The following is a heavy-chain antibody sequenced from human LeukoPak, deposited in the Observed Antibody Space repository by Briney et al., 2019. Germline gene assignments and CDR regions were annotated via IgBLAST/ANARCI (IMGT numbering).Heavy chain of an antibody. J-gene: IGHJ4*02. Sequence: PGGSLRLSCAASGFTFSSYSMNWVRQAPGKGLEWVAFIRYDGSSKYYADSVKGRFTISRDNSKNTLYLQMNSLRAEDTAVYYCAKDQTRNYYGSGSYDYWGQGTLVTVSS. V-gene: IGHV3-30*02. D-gene: IGHD3-10*01. CDR2: IRYDGSSK. CDR1: GFTFSSYS. CDR3: AKDQTRNYYGSGSYDY.